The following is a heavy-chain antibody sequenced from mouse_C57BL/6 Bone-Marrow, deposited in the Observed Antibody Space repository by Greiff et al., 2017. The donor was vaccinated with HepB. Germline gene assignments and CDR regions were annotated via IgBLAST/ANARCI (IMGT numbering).Heavy chain of an antibody. CDR3: ARWLLREAMDY. CDR1: GYTFTSYW. J-gene: IGHJ4*01. V-gene: IGHV1-59*01. Sequence: QVQLQQPGAELVRPGTSVKLSCKASGYTFTSYWMHWVKQRPGQGLEWIGVIDPSDSYTNYNQKFKGKATLTVDPSTSTAYMQLSSLTSEDSAVYYCARWLLREAMDYWGQGTSVTVSS. CDR2: IDPSDSYT. D-gene: IGHD2-3*01.